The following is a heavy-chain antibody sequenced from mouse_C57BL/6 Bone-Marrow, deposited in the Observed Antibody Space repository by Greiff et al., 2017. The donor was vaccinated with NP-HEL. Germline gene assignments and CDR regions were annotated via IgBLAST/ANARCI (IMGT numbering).Heavy chain of an antibody. CDR2: IYPRSGNT. J-gene: IGHJ3*01. V-gene: IGHV1-81*01. CDR3: ARRGSRAWFAY. CDR1: GYTFTSYG. D-gene: IGHD1-1*01. Sequence: QVQLQQSGAELARPGASVKLSCKASGYTFTSYGISWVKQRTGQGLEWIGEIYPRSGNTYYNEKFKGKATLTADKSSSTAYMELRSLTSEDSAVYFYARRGSRAWFAYWGQGTLVTVSA.